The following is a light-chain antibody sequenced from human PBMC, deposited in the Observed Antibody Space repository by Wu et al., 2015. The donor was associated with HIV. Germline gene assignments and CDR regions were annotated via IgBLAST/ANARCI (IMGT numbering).Light chain of an antibody. CDR3: QKYNTAPWT. V-gene: IGKV1-9*01. CDR1: QGISSY. Sequence: DIQLTQSPSFLSASVRDRVTITCRASQGISSYLAWYQQKPGKAPKLLIYAASILQSGVPSRFSGSGSGTEFTLTISNLQPEDVATYYCQKYNTAPWTFGQGTKVEMK. CDR2: AAS. J-gene: IGKJ1*01.